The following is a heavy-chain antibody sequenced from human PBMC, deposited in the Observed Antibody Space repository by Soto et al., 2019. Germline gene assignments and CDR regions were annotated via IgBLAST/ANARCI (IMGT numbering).Heavy chain of an antibody. CDR3: ARADYGDFGCFDP. CDR2: ISSSSSTI. D-gene: IGHD4-17*01. CDR1: GVTFSSYS. V-gene: IGHV3-48*01. J-gene: IGHJ5*02. Sequence: GGSLRLSCAASGVTFSSYSMNWVRQAPGKGLEWVSYISSSSSTIYYADSVKGRFTISRDNAKNSLYLQMNSLRAEDTAVYYCARADYGDFGCFDPWGQGTLVTVSS.